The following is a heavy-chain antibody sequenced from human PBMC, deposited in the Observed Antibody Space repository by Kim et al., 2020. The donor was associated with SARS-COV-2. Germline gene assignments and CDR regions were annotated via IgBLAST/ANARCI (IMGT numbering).Heavy chain of an antibody. CDR1: GFTFSSYG. CDR3: AKDADRVNIVATIIDY. Sequence: GGSLRLSCAASGFTFSSYGMHWVRQAPGKGLEWVAVISYDGSNKYYADSVKGRFTISRDNSKNTLYLQMNSLRAEDTAVYYCAKDADRVNIVATIIDYWGQGTLVTVSS. J-gene: IGHJ4*02. D-gene: IGHD5-12*01. CDR2: ISYDGSNK. V-gene: IGHV3-30*18.